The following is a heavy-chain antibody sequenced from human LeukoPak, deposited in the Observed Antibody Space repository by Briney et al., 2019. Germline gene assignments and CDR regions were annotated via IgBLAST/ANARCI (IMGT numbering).Heavy chain of an antibody. Sequence: ASVKVSCKASGYTFTSYAMHWVRQAPGQRLEWMGWINAGNGNTKYSQKFQGRVTITADESTSTAYMELSSLRSEDTAVYYCARGDDSSGYWSYWGQGTLVTVSS. CDR1: GYTFTSYA. J-gene: IGHJ4*02. V-gene: IGHV1-3*01. CDR3: ARGDDSSGYWSY. D-gene: IGHD3-22*01. CDR2: INAGNGNT.